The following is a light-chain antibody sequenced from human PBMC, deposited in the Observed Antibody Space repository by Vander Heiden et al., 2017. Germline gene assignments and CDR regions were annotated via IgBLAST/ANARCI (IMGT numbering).Light chain of an antibody. CDR2: DNF. J-gene: IGLJ2*01. V-gene: IGLV6-57*03. Sequence: FMLFQPQSAPESPGKTVTISCTLSRGRIASNDVQWYQQRPGSAPTTVIYDNFQRPSGVPDRFSASIDSSSNSASLTISGLKTEDEAHYYCQSYDHINVVFGGGTKLTVL. CDR3: QSYDHINVV. CDR1: RGRIASND.